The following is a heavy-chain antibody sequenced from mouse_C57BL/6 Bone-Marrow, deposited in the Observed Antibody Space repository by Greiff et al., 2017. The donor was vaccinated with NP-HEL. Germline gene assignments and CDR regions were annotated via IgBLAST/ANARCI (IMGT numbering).Heavy chain of an antibody. V-gene: IGHV1-82*01. CDR2: IYPGDGDT. Sequence: QVQLQQSGPELVKPGASVKISCKASGYAFSSSWMNWVKQRPGKGLEWIGRIYPGDGDTNYNGKFKGKATLTADKSSSTAYMPLSSLTSEDSAVYVCKANYYGSSPWFAYGGQGTLVTVSA. D-gene: IGHD1-1*01. J-gene: IGHJ3*01. CDR3: KANYYGSSPWFAY. CDR1: GYAFSSSW.